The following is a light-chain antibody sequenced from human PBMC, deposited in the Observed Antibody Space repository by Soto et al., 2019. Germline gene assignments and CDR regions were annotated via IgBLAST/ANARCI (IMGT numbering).Light chain of an antibody. V-gene: IGLV1-44*01. CDR3: AAWDNRLNAVV. J-gene: IGLJ2*01. CDR2: SYN. CDR1: ISNIGSNT. Sequence: QAVVTQPPSASGTPGQRVTISCSGSISNIGSNTVSWFQQLPGAAPKLLIHSYNQRPSGVPDRLSGSKSGTSASLAISGLQSEDEADYFCAAWDNRLNAVVFGGGTKVTVL.